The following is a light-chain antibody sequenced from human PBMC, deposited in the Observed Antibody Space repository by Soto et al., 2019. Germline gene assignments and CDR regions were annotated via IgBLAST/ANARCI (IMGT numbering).Light chain of an antibody. Sequence: QAVVTQPPSASGTPGQRVTISCSGSSSNVGSNTVDWYQLLPGTAPKLLIYHNNQRPSGVPDRLSGSKSGTSASLAISGFQSEDEADYYCAVWDDTLKAVVFGGGTKLTVL. CDR2: HNN. CDR1: SSNVGSNT. J-gene: IGLJ2*01. CDR3: AVWDDTLKAVV. V-gene: IGLV1-44*01.